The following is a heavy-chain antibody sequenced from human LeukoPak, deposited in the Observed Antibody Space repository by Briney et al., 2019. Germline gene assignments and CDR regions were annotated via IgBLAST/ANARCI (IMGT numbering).Heavy chain of an antibody. V-gene: IGHV4-59*01. CDR3: ARSVRGVPLDY. J-gene: IGHJ4*02. Sequence: SETLSLTCIVSGGSISRYPWNWIRQSPGKGLEWIGYNYYNGSPKYNPSLESRVTISVDTSKNQFSLILSSVTPADTAVYFCARSVRGVPLDYWGQGILVTVSS. CDR2: NYYNGSP. D-gene: IGHD3-10*01. CDR1: GGSISRYP.